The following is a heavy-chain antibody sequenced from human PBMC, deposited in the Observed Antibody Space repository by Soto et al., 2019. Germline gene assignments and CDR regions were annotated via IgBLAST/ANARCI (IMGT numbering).Heavy chain of an antibody. Sequence: EVQLVESGGGLVQPGESLRLSCAASGLTFRSYWMHWVRQAPGKGLVWVSRINTDGSVAMYVDSVKGRFTISRDNAKNTLLLHMNSLIAEDTAVYYCVRDMQFWRLDSWGQGTLVTVSS. CDR1: GLTFRSYW. J-gene: IGHJ4*02. D-gene: IGHD3-3*02. CDR3: VRDMQFWRLDS. V-gene: IGHV3-74*03. CDR2: INTDGSVA.